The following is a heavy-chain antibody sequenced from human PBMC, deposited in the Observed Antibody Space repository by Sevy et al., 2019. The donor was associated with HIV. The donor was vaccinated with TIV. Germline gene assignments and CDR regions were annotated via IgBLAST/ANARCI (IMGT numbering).Heavy chain of an antibody. CDR1: GFTFSRYS. CDR3: ARGPDCGGDCDIGFYYPLDV. CDR2: ISGNSAAI. V-gene: IGHV3-48*02. D-gene: IGHD2-21*02. Sequence: GGSLRLSCAASGFTFSRYSMNWVRQAQGKGLEWISYISGNSAAIYYADSVKGRFTVSRDNDNDALYLQLKSLRYDDTALYYCARGPDCGGDCDIGFYYPLDVWGQGTTVTVSS. J-gene: IGHJ6*02.